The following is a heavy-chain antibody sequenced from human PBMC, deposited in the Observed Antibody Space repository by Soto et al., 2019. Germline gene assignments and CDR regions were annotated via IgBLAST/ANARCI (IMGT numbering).Heavy chain of an antibody. Sequence: PSQTLSLTCAISGDSVSSNSAAWNWIRQSPSRGLEWLGRTYYRSKWYNDYAVSVKSRITINPDASKNQFSLQLSSVTPEDTAVYFCARLWEAYSPATYYYGMDVWAKGPRSPSP. CDR2: TYYRSKWYN. J-gene: IGHJ6*02. D-gene: IGHD1-26*01. CDR1: GDSVSSNSAA. CDR3: ARLWEAYSPATYYYGMDV. V-gene: IGHV6-1*01.